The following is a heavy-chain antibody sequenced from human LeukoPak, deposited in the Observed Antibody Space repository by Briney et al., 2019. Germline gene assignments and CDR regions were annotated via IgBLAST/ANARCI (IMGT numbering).Heavy chain of an antibody. J-gene: IGHJ4*02. Sequence: PGGPLRLSCAASGFTFSGYAMHWVRQAPGKGLEWVSAISGSGGNTYYADSVKGQFTISRDNSKNTLYLQMNSLRAEDTAVYYCAKDYIVAAPTGFDYWGQGTLVTVSS. V-gene: IGHV3-23*01. D-gene: IGHD6-13*01. CDR2: ISGSGGNT. CDR1: GFTFSGYA. CDR3: AKDYIVAAPTGFDY.